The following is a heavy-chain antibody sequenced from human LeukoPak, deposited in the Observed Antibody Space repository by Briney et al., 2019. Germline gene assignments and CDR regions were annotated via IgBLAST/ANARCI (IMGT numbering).Heavy chain of an antibody. CDR1: GGSFSGYY. V-gene: IGHV4-34*01. J-gene: IGHJ2*01. CDR2: INHSGST. CDR3: ARGRRLLLRSGYFDL. D-gene: IGHD2-21*01. Sequence: PSETLPLTCAVYGGSFSGYYWSWIRQPPGKGLEWIGEINHSGSTNYNPSLKSRVTISVDTSKNQFSLKLSSVTAADTAVYYCARGRRLLLRSGYFDLWGRGTLVTVSS.